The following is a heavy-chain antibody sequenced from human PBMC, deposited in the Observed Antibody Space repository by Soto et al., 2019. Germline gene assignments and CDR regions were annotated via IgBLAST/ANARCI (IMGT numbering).Heavy chain of an antibody. CDR3: ARDDYGIYPY. Sequence: QVQLVQSGTEVKKPGASVKVSCKASGYTVTDYYIHWVRQAPGQGLEWMGWIDPKNCGTIYAQKVQDRVTMTRDTSISNAYMDLSRLTSDDTALYYCARDDYGIYPYWGQGTLVTVSS. CDR2: IDPKNCGT. CDR1: GYTVTDYY. V-gene: IGHV1-2*02. J-gene: IGHJ4*02. D-gene: IGHD1-26*01.